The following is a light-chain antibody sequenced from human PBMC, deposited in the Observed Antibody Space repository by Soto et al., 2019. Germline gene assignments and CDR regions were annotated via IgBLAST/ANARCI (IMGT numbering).Light chain of an antibody. V-gene: IGLV2-8*01. CDR2: EVS. J-gene: IGLJ1*01. Sequence: QSVLTQPPSASGSPGQSVTISCTGTSSDVGGYNFVSWYQQHPGKAPKLMIFEVSKRPSGVPDRFSGSKSGNTASLTVSGLQAEEGADYYCTSYAGSNSWYVFGTGTNVTVL. CDR1: SSDVGGYNF. CDR3: TSYAGSNSWYV.